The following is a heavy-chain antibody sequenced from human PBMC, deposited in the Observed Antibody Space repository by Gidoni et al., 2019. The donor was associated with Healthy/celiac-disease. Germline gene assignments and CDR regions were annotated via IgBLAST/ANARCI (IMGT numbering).Heavy chain of an antibody. CDR1: GFTFRSYA. Sequence: QVQPVASGGGVVQPGRSMRLACSASGFTFRSYAMHWVRQAPCKGLEWVAVISYDGSNKYYADSVKGRFTISRDNSKNTLYLQMNSLRAEDTAVYYCARDPHDYGDYGNWFDPWGQGTLVTVSS. CDR3: ARDPHDYGDYGNWFDP. V-gene: IGHV3-30-3*01. D-gene: IGHD4-17*01. J-gene: IGHJ5*02. CDR2: ISYDGSNK.